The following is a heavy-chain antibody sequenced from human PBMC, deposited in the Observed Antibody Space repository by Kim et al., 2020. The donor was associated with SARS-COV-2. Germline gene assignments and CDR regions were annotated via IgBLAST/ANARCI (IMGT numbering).Heavy chain of an antibody. J-gene: IGHJ4*02. CDR1: GYTFTGYY. D-gene: IGHD2-2*01. Sequence: ASVKVSCKASGYTFTGYYMHWVRQAPGQGLEWMGWINPNSGGTNYAQKFQGRVTMTRDTSISTAYMELSRLRSDDTAVYYCARDKRQTLGYCSSTSCSNLDYWGQGTLVTVSS. V-gene: IGHV1-2*02. CDR3: ARDKRQTLGYCSSTSCSNLDY. CDR2: INPNSGGT.